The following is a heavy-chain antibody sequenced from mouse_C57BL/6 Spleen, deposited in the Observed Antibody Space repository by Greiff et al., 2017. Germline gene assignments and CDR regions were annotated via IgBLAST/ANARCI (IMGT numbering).Heavy chain of an antibody. CDR3: ATSRYDYPFAY. CDR2: ISSGSSTI. Sequence: EVQLVESGGGLVKPGGSLKLSCAASGFTFSDYGMHWVRQAPEKGLEWVAYISSGSSTIYYADTVKGRFTLSRDNAKNTLFLQMTSLRSEDTAMYYCATSRYDYPFAYWGQGTLVTVSA. D-gene: IGHD2-4*01. V-gene: IGHV5-17*01. CDR1: GFTFSDYG. J-gene: IGHJ3*01.